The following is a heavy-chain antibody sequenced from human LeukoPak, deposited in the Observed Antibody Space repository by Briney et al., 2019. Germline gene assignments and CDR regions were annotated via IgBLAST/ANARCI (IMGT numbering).Heavy chain of an antibody. Sequence: VASVKVSCKASGGTFSSYAISWVRQAPGQGLEWMGRIIPILGMANYAQKFQGRVTITADKSTSTAYMELSSLRSEDTAVYYCARGPPRSPSQLVDYWGQGTLVTVSS. V-gene: IGHV1-69*04. CDR2: IIPILGMA. D-gene: IGHD1-1*01. CDR3: ARGPPRSPSQLVDY. CDR1: GGTFSSYA. J-gene: IGHJ4*02.